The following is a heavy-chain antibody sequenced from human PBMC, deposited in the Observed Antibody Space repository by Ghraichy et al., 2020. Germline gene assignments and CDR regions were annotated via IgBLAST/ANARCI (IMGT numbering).Heavy chain of an antibody. Sequence: ASVKVSCKASGYTFTSYGISWVRQAPGQGLEWMGWISAYNGNTNYAQKLQGRVTMTTDTSTSTAYMELRSLRSDDTAVYYCARQFKAYYYDSSGYYVLDYWGQGTLVTVSS. CDR3: ARQFKAYYYDSSGYYVLDY. D-gene: IGHD3-22*01. V-gene: IGHV1-18*01. J-gene: IGHJ4*02. CDR1: GYTFTSYG. CDR2: ISAYNGNT.